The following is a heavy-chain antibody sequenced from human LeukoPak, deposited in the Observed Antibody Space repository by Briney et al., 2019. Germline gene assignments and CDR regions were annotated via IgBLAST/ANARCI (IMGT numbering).Heavy chain of an antibody. J-gene: IGHJ2*01. D-gene: IGHD1-26*01. CDR2: IIQDGSAT. V-gene: IGHV3-7*01. CDR1: GFTFSRYC. CDR3: VTTWGAHYWYFDL. Sequence: GGSLRLSCAASGFTFSRYCMTWVLQAPGKGLGWVADIIQDGSATYYIDSVKGRFTISRDNAKNSLYLQMNSLRAEDTAVYYCVTTWGAHYWYFDLWGRGALVTVSS.